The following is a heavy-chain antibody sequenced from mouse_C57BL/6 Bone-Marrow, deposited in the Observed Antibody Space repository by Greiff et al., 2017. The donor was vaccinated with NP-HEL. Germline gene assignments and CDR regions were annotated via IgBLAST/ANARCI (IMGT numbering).Heavy chain of an antibody. D-gene: IGHD4-1*01. Sequence: EVQLVESGPGLVKPSQSLSLTCSVTGYSITSGYYWNWIRQFPGNKLEWMGYISYDGSNNYNPSLKNRISITRDTSKNQFFLKLNSVTTEDTATYYCVGFDYWGQGTTLTVSS. V-gene: IGHV3-6*01. CDR1: GYSITSGYY. CDR3: VGFDY. J-gene: IGHJ2*01. CDR2: ISYDGSN.